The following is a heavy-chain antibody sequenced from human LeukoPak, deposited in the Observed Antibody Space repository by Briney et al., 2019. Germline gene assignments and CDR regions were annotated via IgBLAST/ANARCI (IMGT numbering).Heavy chain of an antibody. J-gene: IGHJ4*02. V-gene: IGHV4-59*08. CDR3: ARKQLREYYFDY. CDR2: IYFTGST. CDR1: GGSISSYY. D-gene: IGHD6-13*01. Sequence: SETLSLTCTVSGGSISSYYWSWIRQPPGKGLEWIGYIYFTGSTNYNPSLKSRVTISVDTSKNQFSLKLSSVTAADTAVYYCARKQLREYYFDYWGQGTLVTVSS.